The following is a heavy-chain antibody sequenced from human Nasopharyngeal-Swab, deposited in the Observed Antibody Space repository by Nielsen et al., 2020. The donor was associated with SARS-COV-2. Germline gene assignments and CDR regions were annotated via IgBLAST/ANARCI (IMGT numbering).Heavy chain of an antibody. J-gene: IGHJ2*01. CDR3: TTENGGDYGDYVGYFDP. CDR1: GFTFSSYW. CDR2: IKQDGSEK. Sequence: GESLKISCAASGFTFSSYWMSWVRQAPGKGLEWVANIKQDGSEKYYVDSVKGRFTISRDNAKNSLYLQMNSLRAEDTAVYYCTTENGGDYGDYVGYFDPWGRGTQVTVSS. D-gene: IGHD4-17*01. V-gene: IGHV3-7*03.